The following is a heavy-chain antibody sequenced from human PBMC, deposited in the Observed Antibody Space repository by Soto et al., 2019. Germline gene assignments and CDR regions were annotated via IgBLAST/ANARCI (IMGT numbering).Heavy chain of an antibody. V-gene: IGHV3-23*04. CDR1: GFTFSSYA. Sequence: VQLVESGGGVVQPGGSLRLSCAASGFTFSSYAMSWVRQAPGKGLEWVSAISGSGGSTYYADSVKGRFTISRDNSKNTLYLQMNSLRAEDTAVYYCAKGVPVYYYDSSGYYPFDYWGQGTLVTVSS. CDR2: ISGSGGST. CDR3: AKGVPVYYYDSSGYYPFDY. J-gene: IGHJ4*02. D-gene: IGHD3-22*01.